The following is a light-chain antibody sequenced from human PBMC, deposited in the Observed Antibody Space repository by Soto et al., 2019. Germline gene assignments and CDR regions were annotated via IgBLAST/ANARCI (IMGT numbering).Light chain of an antibody. CDR1: QGIRFD. CDR3: LQDYNYPRT. CDR2: GAS. Sequence: QMTQFPSSLSASVGDTVTITCRASQGIRFDLAWYQQKPGKDPNLLIYGASTLQTGVPSRFSGSRSGTVFTLTITSLQPEDFATYYCLQDYNYPRTFGPGTKVDIK. J-gene: IGKJ3*01. V-gene: IGKV1-6*02.